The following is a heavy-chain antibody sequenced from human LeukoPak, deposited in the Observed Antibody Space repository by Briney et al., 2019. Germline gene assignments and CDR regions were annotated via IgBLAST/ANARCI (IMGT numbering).Heavy chain of an antibody. CDR2: IYYSGST. CDR3: ARLGVGGDYRLYYFDY. J-gene: IGHJ4*02. V-gene: IGHV4-59*08. CDR1: GGSISGYY. D-gene: IGHD4-17*01. Sequence: SETLSLTCTVSGGSISGYYYSWIRQPPGRGLEWIGYIYYSGSTNYNPSLKSRVTISLDTSKNQFSLKLSSVTAADTAVYYCARLGVGGDYRLYYFDYWGQGTLVTVSS.